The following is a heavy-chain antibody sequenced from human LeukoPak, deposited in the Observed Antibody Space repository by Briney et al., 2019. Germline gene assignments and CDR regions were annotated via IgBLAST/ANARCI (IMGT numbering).Heavy chain of an antibody. Sequence: GGSLTLSCAASGFTFSSYAMSWVRQAPGKGLEWVSAISGSGGSTYYADSVKSRFTISRDNSKNSLYLQMNSLRAEDTALYYCAILAYCSGDCPSTLDYWGQGTLVTVSS. CDR1: GFTFSSYA. J-gene: IGHJ4*02. CDR3: AILAYCSGDCPSTLDY. CDR2: ISGSGGST. D-gene: IGHD2-21*02. V-gene: IGHV3-23*01.